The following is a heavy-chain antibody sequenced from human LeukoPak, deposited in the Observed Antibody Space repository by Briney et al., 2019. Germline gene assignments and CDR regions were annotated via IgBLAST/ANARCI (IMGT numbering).Heavy chain of an antibody. J-gene: IGHJ6*02. CDR1: GGSFSGYY. V-gene: IGHV4-34*01. D-gene: IGHD3-10*01. CDR3: ARIMVRGVTDYYYGMDV. CDR2: INHSGST. Sequence: SETLSLTCAVYGGSFSGYYWSWIRQPPGKGLEWIGEINHSGSTNYNPSLKSRVTISVDTSKNQFSLKLSSVTAADMAVYYCARIMVRGVTDYYYGMDVWGQGTTVTVSS.